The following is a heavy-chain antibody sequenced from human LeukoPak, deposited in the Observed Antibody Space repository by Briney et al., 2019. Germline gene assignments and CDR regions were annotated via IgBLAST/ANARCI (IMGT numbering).Heavy chain of an antibody. D-gene: IGHD5-12*01. J-gene: IGHJ4*02. CDR3: AKDRFTDVDKGPFDY. CDR2: ISYDGSNK. Sequence: GGSLRLSCAASGFTFSSYGMHWVRQAPGKGLEWVAVISYDGSNKYYADSVKGRFTISRDNSKNTLYLQMNSLRAEDTVVYYCAKDRFTDVDKGPFDYWGQGTLVTVSS. CDR1: GFTFSSYG. V-gene: IGHV3-30*18.